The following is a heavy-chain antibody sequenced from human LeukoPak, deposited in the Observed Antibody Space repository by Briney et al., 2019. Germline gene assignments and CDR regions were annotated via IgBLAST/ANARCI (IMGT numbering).Heavy chain of an antibody. CDR1: GYTFTGYY. J-gene: IGHJ4*02. V-gene: IGHV1-2*02. CDR3: ARGGGVYDFWSGYSTGPRDY. Sequence: ASVKVSCKASGYTFTGYYMHWVRQAPGQGLEWTGWINPNSGGTNYAQKFQGRVTMTRDTSISTAYMELSRLRSDDTAVYYCARGGGVYDFWSGYSTGPRDYWGQGTLVTVSS. D-gene: IGHD3-3*01. CDR2: INPNSGGT.